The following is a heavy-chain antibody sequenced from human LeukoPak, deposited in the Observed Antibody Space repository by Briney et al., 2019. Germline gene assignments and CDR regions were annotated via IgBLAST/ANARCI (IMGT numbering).Heavy chain of an antibody. V-gene: IGHV4-59*01. CDR3: ARAPVHTAMVDY. CDR1: GGSISSYY. CDR2: IYNSGST. D-gene: IGHD5-18*01. J-gene: IGHJ4*02. Sequence: PSETLSLTCTVSGGSISSYYWSWIQQPPGKGLEWIGYIYNSGSTNYNPSLKSRVTISVDTSKNQFSLKLSSVTAADTAVYYCARAPVHTAMVDYWGQGTLVTVSS.